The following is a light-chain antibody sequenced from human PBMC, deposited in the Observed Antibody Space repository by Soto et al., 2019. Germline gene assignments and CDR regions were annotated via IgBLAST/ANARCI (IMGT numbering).Light chain of an antibody. CDR1: QSISSY. CDR2: AAS. CDR3: QQRYSTPPT. Sequence: DIQMTQSPSSLSASVGDRVTITCRASQSISSYLNWYQQKPGKAPKLLIYAASSLQSGVPSRFSGSGSGTDFTLTISSLQAEDFANYYCQQRYSTPPTFGQGTKVQSK. V-gene: IGKV1-39*01. J-gene: IGKJ1*01.